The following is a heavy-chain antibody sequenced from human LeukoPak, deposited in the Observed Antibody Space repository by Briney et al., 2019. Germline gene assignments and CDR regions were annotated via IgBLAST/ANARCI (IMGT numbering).Heavy chain of an antibody. CDR3: AKGRLDIITFGGVIVGPYSTSDALDY. V-gene: IGHV3-9*01. J-gene: IGHJ4*02. CDR1: GFTFDDYA. CDR2: ISWNSGSI. Sequence: GGSLRLSCAASGFTFDDYAMHWVRQAPGKGLEWVSGISWNSGSIGYADSVKGRFTISRDNAKNSLYLQMNSLRAEDTALYYCAKGRLDIITFGGVIVGPYSTSDALDYWGQGTLVTVSS. D-gene: IGHD3-16*02.